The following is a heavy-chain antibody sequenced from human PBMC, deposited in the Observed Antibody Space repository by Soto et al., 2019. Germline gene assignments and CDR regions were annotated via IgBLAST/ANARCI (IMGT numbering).Heavy chain of an antibody. CDR1: GGSISSGGYY. CDR2: IYYSGST. CDR3: ARAEDGYDAFDI. D-gene: IGHD6-13*01. Sequence: SVTLSLTCTVSGGSISSGGYYWSWIRQHPGKGLEWIGYIYYSGSTYYNPSLKSRVTISVDTSKNQFSLKLSSVTAADTAVYYCARAEDGYDAFDIWGQGTMVTVSS. V-gene: IGHV4-31*03. J-gene: IGHJ3*02.